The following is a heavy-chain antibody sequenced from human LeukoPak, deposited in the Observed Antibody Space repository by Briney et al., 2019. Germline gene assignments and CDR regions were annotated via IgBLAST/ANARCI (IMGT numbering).Heavy chain of an antibody. CDR1: GGSISCGDYY. D-gene: IGHD3-22*01. CDR2: NYYSGST. V-gene: IGHV4-30-4*01. J-gene: IGHJ5*02. Sequence: PSQTLSLTSTVSGGSISCGDYYWSWIRQPPGKGRGWIGYNYYSGSTYYNPYLKGRVTISVDTSKNQLSLKLSSVTAADTAVYYCARPYYYDSRIDPWGQGTLVTVSS. CDR3: ARPYYYDSRIDP.